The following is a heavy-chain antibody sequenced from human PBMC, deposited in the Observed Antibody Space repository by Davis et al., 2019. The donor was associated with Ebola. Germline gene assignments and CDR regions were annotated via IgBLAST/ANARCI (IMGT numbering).Heavy chain of an antibody. CDR2: TYYNSKWYN. Sequence: PSETLSLTCAISGDSVSSGGWNWIRQSPSRGLEWLGRTYYNSKWYNDYAVSVKSRITINPDTSKNQLSLHLNSMTPEDTAVYYCARGWLRGAFDIWGQGTMVTVSP. CDR3: ARGWLRGAFDI. V-gene: IGHV6-1*01. CDR1: GDSVSSGG. J-gene: IGHJ3*02. D-gene: IGHD5-24*01.